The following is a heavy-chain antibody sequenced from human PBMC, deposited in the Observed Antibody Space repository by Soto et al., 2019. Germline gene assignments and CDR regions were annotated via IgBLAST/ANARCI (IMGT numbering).Heavy chain of an antibody. D-gene: IGHD6-13*01. CDR3: AKPWGGYSSGWSGLGYMDV. CDR2: ISGSGDDT. CDR1: GFTFSTYA. V-gene: IGHV3-23*01. J-gene: IGHJ6*03. Sequence: GGSLRLSCAASGFTFSTYAMSWVRQAPGKGLEWVSGISGSGDDTYYAESVKGRFTISRDNSKNTLYVQMNNLRAEDTAIYYCAKPWGGYSSGWSGLGYMDVWGKGTTVTVSS.